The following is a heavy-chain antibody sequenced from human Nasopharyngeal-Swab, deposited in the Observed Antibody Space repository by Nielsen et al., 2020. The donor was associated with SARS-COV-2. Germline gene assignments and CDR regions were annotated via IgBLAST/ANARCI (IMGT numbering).Heavy chain of an antibody. CDR1: GFTFSSYA. CDR2: ISGSGGST. CDR3: AKDVVRGVRFY. J-gene: IGHJ4*02. D-gene: IGHD3-10*01. Sequence: GESLKISCAASGFTFSSYAMSWVRQAPGKGLEWVSAISGSGGSTYYADSVKGRFTISRDNSKNTLYLQMNSLRAEDTAVYYCAKDVVRGVRFYWGQRTLVTVSS. V-gene: IGHV3-23*01.